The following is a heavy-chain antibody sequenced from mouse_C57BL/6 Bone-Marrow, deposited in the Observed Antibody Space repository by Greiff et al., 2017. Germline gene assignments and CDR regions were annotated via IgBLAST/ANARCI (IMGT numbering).Heavy chain of an antibody. CDR3: ALLMSYAMDY. V-gene: IGHV1-64*01. J-gene: IGHJ4*01. D-gene: IGHD2-1*01. CDR1: GYTFTSYW. Sequence: VQLQQPGAELVKPGASVKLSCKASGYTFTSYWMHWVKQRPGQGLEWIGMIHPNSGSTNSNEKFKSKATLTVDKSSSTAYMQLSSLTSEGATVYYYALLMSYAMDYWGQGASVTVSS. CDR2: IHPNSGST.